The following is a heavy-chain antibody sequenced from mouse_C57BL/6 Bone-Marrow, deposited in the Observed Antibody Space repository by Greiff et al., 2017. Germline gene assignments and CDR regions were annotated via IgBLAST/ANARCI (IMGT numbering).Heavy chain of an antibody. Sequence: EVKLMESGGGLVKPGGSLKLSCAASRFTFSSYAMSWVRQTPEKRLEWVATISDGGSYTYYPDNVKGRFTISRDNAKNNLYLQMSHLKSEDTAMYYCARDDDYYFDYWGQGTTLTVSS. CDR2: ISDGGSYT. CDR1: RFTFSSYA. CDR3: ARDDDYYFDY. D-gene: IGHD2-4*01. J-gene: IGHJ2*01. V-gene: IGHV5-4*01.